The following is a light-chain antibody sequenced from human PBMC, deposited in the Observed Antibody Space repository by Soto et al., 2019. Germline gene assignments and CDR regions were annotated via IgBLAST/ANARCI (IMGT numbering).Light chain of an antibody. CDR3: SSYTTRPTLDV. J-gene: IGLJ1*01. CDR2: EVT. V-gene: IGLV2-14*01. CDR1: SRDVGGFNY. Sequence: QSVLTQPASVSGSPGQSITISCTGTSRDVGGFNYVSWYQQHPGKAPKLMIYEVTNRPTGVSNRFSGSKSDNTAFLTISGLQAEDETDYYCSSYTTRPTLDVYGTSTKVTV.